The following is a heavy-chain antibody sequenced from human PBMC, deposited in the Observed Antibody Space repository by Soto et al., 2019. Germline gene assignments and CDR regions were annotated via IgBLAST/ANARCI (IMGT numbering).Heavy chain of an antibody. CDR2: IGTVGDT. V-gene: IGHV3-13*04. J-gene: IGHJ4*02. D-gene: IGHD5-12*01. CDR1: GFTFSSYD. CDR3: ARVLRGYSGYEDYFDY. Sequence: PGGSLRLSCAASGFTFSSYDMHWVRQATGKGLEWVSAIGTVGDTYYPDSVKGRFTISRENAKNSLYLQMNSLRAGDTAVYYCARVLRGYSGYEDYFDYWGLGT.